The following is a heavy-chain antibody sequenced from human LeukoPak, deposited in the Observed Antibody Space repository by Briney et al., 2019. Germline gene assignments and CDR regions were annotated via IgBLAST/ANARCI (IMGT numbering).Heavy chain of an antibody. Sequence: PSETLSLTCTVSGGSISSSSYYWGWVRQPPGKGLEWIGSIYYSGSTYYNPSLKSRVTISVDTSKNQFSLKLSSVTAADTAVYYCAGGYSSSWYRDYWGQGTLVTVSS. CDR2: IYYSGST. CDR1: GGSISSSSYY. CDR3: AGGYSSSWYRDY. V-gene: IGHV4-39*01. J-gene: IGHJ4*02. D-gene: IGHD6-13*01.